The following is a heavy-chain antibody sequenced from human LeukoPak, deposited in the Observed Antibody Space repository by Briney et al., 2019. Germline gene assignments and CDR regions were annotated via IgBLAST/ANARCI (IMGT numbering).Heavy chain of an antibody. D-gene: IGHD6-6*01. J-gene: IGHJ5*02. Sequence: ASVKVSCKASGYTFTGYHVHWVRQAPGQGLEWMGWINPNSGGTNYAQKFQGRVSMTRDTSISTAYMELSSLRSEDTAVYYCARGAALGSSGYNWFDPWGQGTLVTVSS. CDR2: INPNSGGT. CDR3: ARGAALGSSGYNWFDP. V-gene: IGHV1-2*02. CDR1: GYTFTGYH.